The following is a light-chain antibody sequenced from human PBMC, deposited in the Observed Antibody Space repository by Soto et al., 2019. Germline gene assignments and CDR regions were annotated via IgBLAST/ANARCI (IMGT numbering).Light chain of an antibody. CDR3: EQYNSWPPLYT. Sequence: EIVMTQSPATLSVSPGERATLSCRASQSVGSNLAWYRQKPGQAPRLLIYGASTRATGIPARFSGSGSGTEFTLTISSLQSEDFAVYYCEQYNSWPPLYTFGQGTKLEIK. CDR1: QSVGSN. J-gene: IGKJ2*01. V-gene: IGKV3-15*01. CDR2: GAS.